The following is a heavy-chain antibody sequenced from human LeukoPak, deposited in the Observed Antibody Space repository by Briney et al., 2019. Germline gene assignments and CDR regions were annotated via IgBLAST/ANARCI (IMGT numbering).Heavy chain of an antibody. CDR1: GYAFTSHH. CDR2: INPNSGGT. V-gene: IGHV1-2*06. D-gene: IGHD3-10*01. CDR3: ARGRLWFGETNNWFDP. J-gene: IGHJ5*02. Sequence: ASVKVSCKASGYAFTSHHIHWVRQAPGQGLEWMGRINPNSGGTNYAQKFQGRVTMTRDTSISTAYMELSRLRSDDTAVYYCARGRLWFGETNNWFDPWGQGTLVTVSS.